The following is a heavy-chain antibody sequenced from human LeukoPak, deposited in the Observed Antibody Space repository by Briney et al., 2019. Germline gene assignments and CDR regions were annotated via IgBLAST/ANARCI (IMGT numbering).Heavy chain of an antibody. V-gene: IGHV4-34*01. CDR1: GGSFSGYY. CDR2: INHSGST. D-gene: IGHD6-13*01. J-gene: IGHJ4*02. Sequence: SETLSLTCAVYGGSFSGYYWSWIRQPPGKGLEWIGEINHSGSTNYNPSLKSRATISVDTSKNQFSLKLSSVTAADTAVYYCARSTYSSSWYWPYNPLIFDYWGQGTLVTVSS. CDR3: ARSTYSSSWYWPYNPLIFDY.